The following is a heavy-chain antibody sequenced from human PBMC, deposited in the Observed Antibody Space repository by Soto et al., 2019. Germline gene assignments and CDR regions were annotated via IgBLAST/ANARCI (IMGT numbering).Heavy chain of an antibody. CDR3: ARALKPIAARYYYYYMDV. J-gene: IGHJ6*03. V-gene: IGHV4-34*01. CDR1: GGSFSGYY. CDR2: INHSGST. D-gene: IGHD6-6*01. Sequence: SETLSLTCAVYGGSFSGYYWSWIRQPPGKGLEWIGEINHSGSTNYKPSLKSRVTISVDTSKNQFSLKLSSVTAADTAVYYCARALKPIAARYYYYYMDVWGKGTTVTVSS.